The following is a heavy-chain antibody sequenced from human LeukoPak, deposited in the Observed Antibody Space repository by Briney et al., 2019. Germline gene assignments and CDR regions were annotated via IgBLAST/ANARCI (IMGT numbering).Heavy chain of an antibody. J-gene: IGHJ6*03. CDR3: AILAAADRRLYYYYYMDV. V-gene: IGHV1-69*13. CDR2: IIPIFGTA. D-gene: IGHD6-13*01. CDR1: GGTFSGYA. Sequence: SVKVSCKASGGTFSGYAISWVRQAPGQGLEWMGGIIPIFGTANYAQKFQGRVTITADESTSTAYMELSSLRSEDTAVYYCAILAAADRRLYYYYYMDVWGKGTTVTVSS.